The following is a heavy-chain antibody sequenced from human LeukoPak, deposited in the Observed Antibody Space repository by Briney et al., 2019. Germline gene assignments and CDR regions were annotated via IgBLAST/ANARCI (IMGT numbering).Heavy chain of an antibody. CDR2: ISGSGGST. V-gene: IGHV3-23*01. J-gene: IGHJ4*02. CDR1: GFTSSSYA. CDR3: AKDSVAVAGSSPDY. Sequence: GGALRLSCAASGFTSSSYAMSRVRQAPGKGLEWVSAISGSGGSTYYADSVKGRFTISRDNSKNTLYLQMNSLRAEDTAVYYCAKDSVAVAGSSPDYWGQGTLVTVSS. D-gene: IGHD6-19*01.